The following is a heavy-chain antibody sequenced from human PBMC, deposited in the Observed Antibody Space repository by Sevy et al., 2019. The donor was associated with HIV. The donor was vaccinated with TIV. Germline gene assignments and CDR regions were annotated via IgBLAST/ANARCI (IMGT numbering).Heavy chain of an antibody. J-gene: IGHJ5*02. CDR3: ARQRIAARLGWFDP. D-gene: IGHD6-6*01. Sequence: GSLRLSCAASGFTSSSYAMHWVRQAPGKGLEWVAVISYDGSNKNYADSVKGRFTISRDNSKNTLYLQMNSLRAEDTAVHYCARQRIAARLGWFDPWGQGTLVTVSS. V-gene: IGHV3-30-3*01. CDR2: ISYDGSNK. CDR1: GFTSSSYA.